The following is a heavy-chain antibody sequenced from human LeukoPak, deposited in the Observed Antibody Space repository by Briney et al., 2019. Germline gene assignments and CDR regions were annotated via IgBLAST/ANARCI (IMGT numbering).Heavy chain of an antibody. CDR3: ARGLHMTTVTTPLI. Sequence: GGSLRLSCAASGFTFSTSAMSWVRQAPGKGLEWVSAIVGSGSRSYYGDSVKGRFTISRDNSKNTLYLQMNSLRAEDTAVYYCARGLHMTTVTTPLIWGQGTLVTVSS. J-gene: IGHJ4*02. CDR1: GFTFSTSA. D-gene: IGHD4-17*01. V-gene: IGHV3-23*01. CDR2: IVGSGSRS.